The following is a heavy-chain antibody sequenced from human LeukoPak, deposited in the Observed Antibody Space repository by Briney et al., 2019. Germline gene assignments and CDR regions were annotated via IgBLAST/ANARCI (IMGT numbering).Heavy chain of an antibody. J-gene: IGHJ4*02. CDR1: GYSISSGYY. D-gene: IGHD6-13*01. V-gene: IGHV4-38-2*02. CDR3: ARLAYGYSSSSYYFDY. Sequence: KPSETLSLTCTVSGYSISSGYYWGWIRQPPGKGLEWIGSIYHSGSTYYNPSLKSRVTISVDTSKNQFSLKLSSVTAADTAVYYCARLAYGYSSSSYYFDYWGQGTLVTVSS. CDR2: IYHSGST.